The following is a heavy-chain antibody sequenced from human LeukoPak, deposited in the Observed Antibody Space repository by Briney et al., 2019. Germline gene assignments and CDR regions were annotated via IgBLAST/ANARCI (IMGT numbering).Heavy chain of an antibody. CDR3: AREGEDCSSTSCYVIDY. Sequence: ASVKVSCKASGYTFTSYYMHWVRQAPGQGLEWMGWINPNSGGTNYAQKFQGRVTMTRDTSISTAYMELSRLRSDDTAVYYCAREGEDCSSTSCYVIDYWGQGTLVTVSS. J-gene: IGHJ4*02. D-gene: IGHD2-2*01. CDR1: GYTFTSYY. V-gene: IGHV1-2*02. CDR2: INPNSGGT.